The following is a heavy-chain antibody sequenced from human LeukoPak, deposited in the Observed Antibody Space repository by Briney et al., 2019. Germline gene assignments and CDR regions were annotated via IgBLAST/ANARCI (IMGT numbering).Heavy chain of an antibody. CDR1: GGSISSSSYY. D-gene: IGHD1-1*01. CDR3: ARDSTGTAMDV. CDR2: IYYSGST. V-gene: IGHV4-39*07. J-gene: IGHJ6*03. Sequence: PSETLSLTCTVSGGSISSSSYYWGWIRQPPGMGLEWIGSIYYSGSTYYNPSLKSRVTISVDTSKNQFSLKLSSVTAADTAVYYCARDSTGTAMDVWGKGTTVTVSS.